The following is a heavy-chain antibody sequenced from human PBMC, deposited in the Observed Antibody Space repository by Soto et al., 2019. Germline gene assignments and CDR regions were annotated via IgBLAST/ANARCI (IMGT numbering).Heavy chain of an antibody. J-gene: IGHJ6*02. CDR2: ISYDGSNK. Sequence: QVQLVESGGGVVQPGRSLRLSCAASGFTFSSYGMHWVRQAPGKGLEWVAVISYDGSNKYYADSVKGRFTISRDNSKNTLYLQMNSLRAEDTAVYYCAKDSSIVVLPAAPYGMDVWGQGTTVTVSS. V-gene: IGHV3-30*18. CDR3: AKDSSIVVLPAAPYGMDV. CDR1: GFTFSSYG. D-gene: IGHD2-2*01.